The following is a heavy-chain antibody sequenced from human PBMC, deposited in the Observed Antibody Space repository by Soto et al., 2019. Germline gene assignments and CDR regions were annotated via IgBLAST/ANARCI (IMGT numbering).Heavy chain of an antibody. CDR1: GFTFSSYG. V-gene: IGHV3-30*18. Sequence: PGGSLRLSCAASGFTFSSYGRHWVRQAPGKGLEWVAVISYDGSNKYYADSVKGRFTISRDNSKNTLYLQMNSLRAEDTAVYYCAKSWGGKIFLDYWGRGPLVTFSS. CDR3: AKSWGGKIFLDY. J-gene: IGHJ4*02. D-gene: IGHD2-21*01. CDR2: ISYDGSNK.